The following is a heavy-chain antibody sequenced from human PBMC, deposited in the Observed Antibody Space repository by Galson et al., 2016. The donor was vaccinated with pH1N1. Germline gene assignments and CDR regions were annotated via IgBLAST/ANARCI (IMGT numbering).Heavy chain of an antibody. CDR3: ARRYYFDY. Sequence: SVKVSCKASAYTFTFYYIHWVRQAPGQGLEWMGIIDPSDGTTTYSQKFRGRITMTRDTPTNSVYMELSSLTSDDTAVYYCARRYYFDYWGQGTLITVSS. V-gene: IGHV1-46*01. J-gene: IGHJ4*02. CDR1: AYTFTFYY. CDR2: IDPSDGTT.